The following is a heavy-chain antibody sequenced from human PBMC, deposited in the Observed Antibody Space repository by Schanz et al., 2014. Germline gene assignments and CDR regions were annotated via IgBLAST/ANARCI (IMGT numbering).Heavy chain of an antibody. CDR2: ISSSGSYI. CDR3: AREQIMAAAGLVDY. V-gene: IGHV3-21*04. J-gene: IGHJ4*01. D-gene: IGHD6-13*01. CDR1: GFIFSSYG. Sequence: VQLVESGGGLVKPGGSLRLSCAASGFIFSSYGLHWVRQAPGKGLEWVSSISSSGSYIHYADSVKGRFTISRDNAKNSLYLQMNSLRAEDTAVYYCAREQIMAAAGLVDYWGHGTLVTVSS.